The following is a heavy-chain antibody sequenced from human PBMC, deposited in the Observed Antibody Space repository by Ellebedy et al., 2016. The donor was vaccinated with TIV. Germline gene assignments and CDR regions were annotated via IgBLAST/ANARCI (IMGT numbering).Heavy chain of an antibody. CDR2: FDPEDGET. J-gene: IGHJ3*02. CDR3: ATDIMTMGTNDAFDI. CDR1: GYTLTELS. V-gene: IGHV1-24*01. D-gene: IGHD3-16*01. Sequence: ASVKVSCKVSGYTLTELSMHWVRQAPGKGLEWMGGFDPEDGETIYAQKFQGRVTMTEDTSTDTAYMELSSLRSEDTAVYYCATDIMTMGTNDAFDIWGQGTMVTVSS.